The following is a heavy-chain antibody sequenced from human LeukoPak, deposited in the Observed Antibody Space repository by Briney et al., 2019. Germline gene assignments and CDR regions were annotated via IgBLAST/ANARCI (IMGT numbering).Heavy chain of an antibody. CDR1: GGSFSGYY. V-gene: IGHV4-34*01. CDR2: INHSGST. Sequence: SETLSLTCAVYGGSFSGYYWSWIRQPPGKGLEWIGEINHSGSTNYNPSLKGRVTISVDTSKNQFSLKLSSVTAADTAVYYCARGTPTRYDSSGRPFDYWGQGTLVTVSS. J-gene: IGHJ4*02. CDR3: ARGTPTRYDSSGRPFDY. D-gene: IGHD3-22*01.